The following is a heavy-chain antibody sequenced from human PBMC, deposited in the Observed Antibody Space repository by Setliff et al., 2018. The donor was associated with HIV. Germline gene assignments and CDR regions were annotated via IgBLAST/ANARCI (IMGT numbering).Heavy chain of an antibody. V-gene: IGHV1-2*06. CDR2: ISPNRGGT. CDR1: GYTFTVNF. D-gene: IGHD3-9*01. Sequence: GASVKVSCKTSGYTFTVNFIHWVRQAPGQGLVWLGRISPNRGGTNFAQKFQGSVTMTRDTSISTAYMELHRLTSDDTAVYFCAREGFTGSEFDSWGQGTLGTVAS. J-gene: IGHJ4*02. CDR3: AREGFTGSEFDS.